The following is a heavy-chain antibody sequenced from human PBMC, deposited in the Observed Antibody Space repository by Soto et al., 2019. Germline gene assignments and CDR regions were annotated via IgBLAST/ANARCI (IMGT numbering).Heavy chain of an antibody. J-gene: IGHJ3*02. Sequence: ASVKVSCKASGYTFASYDMNWVRQATGQGLEWMGWMNPNSGNTGYAQKFQGRVTMTRNTSISTAYMELSSLRSEDTAVYYCASPGIAAAGAMDDAFDIWGQGTMVTVSS. CDR1: GYTFASYD. CDR3: ASPGIAAAGAMDDAFDI. D-gene: IGHD6-13*01. V-gene: IGHV1-8*01. CDR2: MNPNSGNT.